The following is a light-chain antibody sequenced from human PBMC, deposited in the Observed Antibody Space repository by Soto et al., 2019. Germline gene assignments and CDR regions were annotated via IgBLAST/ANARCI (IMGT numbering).Light chain of an antibody. J-gene: IGKJ2*01. CDR3: QQLSHYPYT. Sequence: DIQLTQSPSFLSASVEDRVTISCRASYDISSSLAWYQQEPGKPPKLLIYDSSTLQNGVPSRFTGRGSGRKFTLTISGLQFGDFATYFCQQLSHYPYTFGQGTKLEI. V-gene: IGKV1-9*01. CDR2: DSS. CDR1: YDISSS.